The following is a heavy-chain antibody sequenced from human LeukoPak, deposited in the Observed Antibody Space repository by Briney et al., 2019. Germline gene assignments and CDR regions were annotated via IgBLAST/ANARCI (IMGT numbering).Heavy chain of an antibody. CDR2: ISAYNGNT. Sequence: ASVKVSCKASGYTFTSYGISWVRQAPGQGLEWMGWISAYNGNTNYAQKLQGRVTMTTDTSTSTAYMELRSLRSDDTAVYYCARGDCSSISCYGGLDYWGQGTLVTVSS. CDR1: GYTFTSYG. V-gene: IGHV1-18*04. D-gene: IGHD2-2*01. CDR3: ARGDCSSISCYGGLDY. J-gene: IGHJ4*02.